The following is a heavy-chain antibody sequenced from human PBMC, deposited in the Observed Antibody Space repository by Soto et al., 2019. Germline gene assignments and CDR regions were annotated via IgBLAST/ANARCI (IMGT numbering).Heavy chain of an antibody. CDR3: ASQHIVVVPAAMRFASGMGL. CDR1: GYIFTSYW. D-gene: IGHD2-2*01. J-gene: IGHJ3*01. CDR2: IDPSDSYT. V-gene: IGHV5-10-1*01. Sequence: GESMKISCKGSGYIFTSYWVRWVRQMPGKGLELMGRIDPSDSYTNYSPSFQGHVTISADKSISTAYLQWSSLKASDTAMYYCASQHIVVVPAAMRFASGMGLWGQGTMVTVSS.